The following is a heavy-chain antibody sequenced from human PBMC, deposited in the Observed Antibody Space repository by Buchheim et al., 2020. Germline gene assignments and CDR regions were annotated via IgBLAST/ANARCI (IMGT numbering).Heavy chain of an antibody. V-gene: IGHV4-34*01. Sequence: QVQLQQWGAGLLKPSETLSLTCAVYGGSFSGYYWSWIRQPPGKGLEWIGEINHSGSTNYNPSLKSRVPISVDTSKNQFSLTLSSVTAADTAVYYCARTGGYSDFWFDPWGPGTL. J-gene: IGHJ5*02. CDR2: INHSGST. CDR1: GGSFSGYY. D-gene: IGHD5-18*01. CDR3: ARTGGYSDFWFDP.